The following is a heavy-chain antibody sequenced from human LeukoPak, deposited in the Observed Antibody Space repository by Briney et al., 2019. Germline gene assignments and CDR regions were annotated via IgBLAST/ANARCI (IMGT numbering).Heavy chain of an antibody. J-gene: IGHJ4*02. CDR3: AKGPGLSVAGLDY. CDR2: ISGSGGST. Sequence: PGGSLRLSCAASGFTFSSYAMSWVRQAPGKGLEWVAAISGSGGSTYYADSVKGRFTISRDNSKNTLCLQMNSLRGEDTAVYYCAKGPGLSVAGLDYWGQGTLVSVSS. V-gene: IGHV3-23*01. D-gene: IGHD6-19*01. CDR1: GFTFSSYA.